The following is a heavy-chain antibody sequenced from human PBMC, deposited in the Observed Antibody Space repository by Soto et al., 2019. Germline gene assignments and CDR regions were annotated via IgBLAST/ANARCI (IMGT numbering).Heavy chain of an antibody. Sequence: SETLSLTCAVSGGSISSGGYSWSWIRQPPGKGLEWIGYIYHSGSTYYNPSLKSRVTISVDTSKNQFSLKLSSVTAADTAVYYCARVHHGSRVGLDFWGQGTLVTVSS. V-gene: IGHV4-30-2*01. CDR2: IYHSGST. CDR3: ARVHHGSRVGLDF. D-gene: IGHD3-10*01. J-gene: IGHJ4*02. CDR1: GGSISSGGYS.